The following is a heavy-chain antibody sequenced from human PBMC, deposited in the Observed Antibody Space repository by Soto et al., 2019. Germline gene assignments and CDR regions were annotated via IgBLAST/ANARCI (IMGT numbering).Heavy chain of an antibody. J-gene: IGHJ4*02. CDR3: ARVVSTARGDFFDS. V-gene: IGHV4-4*07. Sequence: QVHLQESGPGLAKPSETLSLTCTISGASMNNYYWSWIRQSAGGRLEWIGRQYASGGSNSNPALSGRAILSVDMSKNQFSLTLAAVTAAAAADYFGARVVSTARGDFFDSWGQGTLVTVSS. CDR1: GASMNNYY. CDR2: QYASGGS. D-gene: IGHD1-1*01.